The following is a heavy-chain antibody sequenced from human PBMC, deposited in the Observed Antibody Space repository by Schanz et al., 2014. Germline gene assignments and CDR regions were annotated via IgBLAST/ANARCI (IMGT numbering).Heavy chain of an antibody. V-gene: IGHV3-30*02. J-gene: IGHJ6*02. CDR1: GFTFSHYG. Sequence: QVQLVESGGGVVQPGGSLRLSCVASGFTFSHYGIHWVRQAPGKGLEWVAFIRYDGSKTFYSDSVKGRFTISRDTSKNTVYLQMSSLRVEETALYYCAKDSDRLVRGGKAGLSVWGQGTTVTVSS. CDR3: AKDSDRLVRGGKAGLSV. D-gene: IGHD2-8*02. CDR2: IRYDGSKT.